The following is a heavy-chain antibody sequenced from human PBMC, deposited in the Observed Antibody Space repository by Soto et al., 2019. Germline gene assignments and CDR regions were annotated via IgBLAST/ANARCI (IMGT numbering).Heavy chain of an antibody. CDR3: ARMRYFDLLQSYYYYYYGMDV. D-gene: IGHD3-9*01. Sequence: GGPVKASCEASGGTYSSYAISWLRQAPEQGLEWMGGIIPIFGTANYAQKFQGRVTITADESTSTAYMELSSLRSEDTAVYYCARMRYFDLLQSYYYYYYGMDVWGQGTTLTVSS. V-gene: IGHV1-69*13. J-gene: IGHJ6*02. CDR2: IIPIFGTA. CDR1: GGTYSSYA.